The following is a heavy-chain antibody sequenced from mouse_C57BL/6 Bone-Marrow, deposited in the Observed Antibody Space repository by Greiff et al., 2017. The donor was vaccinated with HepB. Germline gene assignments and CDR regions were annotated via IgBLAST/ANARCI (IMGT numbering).Heavy chain of an antibody. Sequence: QVQLQQSGAELVRPGASVTLSCKASGYTFTDYEMHWVKQTPVHGLEWIGAIDPETGGTAYNQKFKGKAILTADKSSSTAYMELRSLTSEDSAVYYCTRKEAYYSNPYWYFDVWGTGTTVTVSS. J-gene: IGHJ1*03. V-gene: IGHV1-15*01. CDR3: TRKEAYYSNPYWYFDV. D-gene: IGHD2-5*01. CDR2: IDPETGGT. CDR1: GYTFTDYE.